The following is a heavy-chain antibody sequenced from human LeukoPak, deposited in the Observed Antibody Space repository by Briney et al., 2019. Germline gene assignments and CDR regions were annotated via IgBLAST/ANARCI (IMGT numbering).Heavy chain of an antibody. CDR1: GGSIQSHF. J-gene: IGHJ4*02. Sequence: PSETLSLTCTVPGGSIQSHFWSWVRQPPGKRLEGIGYIFHSGNTNYNPSLKSRVTISLDTSKNQFSLSLTSVTAADAAVYYCVRTNPWDLTYYFDYWGRGTLVTVSS. V-gene: IGHV4-59*11. D-gene: IGHD1-14*01. CDR3: VRTNPWDLTYYFDY. CDR2: IFHSGNT.